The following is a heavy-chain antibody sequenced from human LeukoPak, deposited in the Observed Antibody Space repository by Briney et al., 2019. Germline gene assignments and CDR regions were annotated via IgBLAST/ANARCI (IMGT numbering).Heavy chain of an antibody. CDR1: GYTFTSYY. J-gene: IGHJ3*02. CDR2: ISAYNGNT. Sequence: ASVKVSCKASGYTFTSYYMHWVRQAPGQGLEWMGWISAYNGNTNYAQKLQGRVTMTTDTSTSTAYMELRSLRSDDTAVYYCARSDDYMDAFDIWGQGTMVTVSS. D-gene: IGHD4-11*01. V-gene: IGHV1-18*04. CDR3: ARSDDYMDAFDI.